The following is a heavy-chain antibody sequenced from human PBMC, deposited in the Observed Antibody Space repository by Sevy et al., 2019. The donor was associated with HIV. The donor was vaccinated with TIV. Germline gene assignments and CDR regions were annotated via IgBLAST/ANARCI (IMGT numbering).Heavy chain of an antibody. Sequence: SETLSLTCTVSGGSICSEDYYWGWIRQPPGKGLDWIGSIYYSGSTYYNPSLKSRVTISVDTSKNQFSLKLRSVTAADTAMYYCAREGPRIAQFDSWGQGTLVTVSS. CDR3: AREGPRIAQFDS. J-gene: IGHJ4*02. CDR1: GGSICSEDYY. V-gene: IGHV4-39*02. CDR2: IYYSGST. D-gene: IGHD6-13*01.